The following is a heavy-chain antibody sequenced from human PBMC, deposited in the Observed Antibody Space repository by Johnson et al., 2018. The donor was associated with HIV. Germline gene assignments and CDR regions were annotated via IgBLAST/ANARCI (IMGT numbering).Heavy chain of an antibody. CDR1: GFTFTSYW. CDR2: INQDGSEK. J-gene: IGHJ3*02. D-gene: IGHD1-7*01. CDR3: ARSATGTTADAFDI. Sequence: VQLVESGGGLVQPGGSLRLSCAASGFTFTSYWMTWVRQAPGKGLEWVANINQDGSEKYYVASVKGRFTISRYNAKNSLYLQTNSLRAEDTAVYSCARSATGTTADAFDIWGQGTMVTVSS. V-gene: IGHV3-7*02.